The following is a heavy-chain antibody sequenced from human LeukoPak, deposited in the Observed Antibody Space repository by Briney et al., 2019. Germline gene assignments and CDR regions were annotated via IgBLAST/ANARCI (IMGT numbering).Heavy chain of an antibody. J-gene: IGHJ5*02. D-gene: IGHD3-9*01. V-gene: IGHV3-23*01. CDR3: AKDSLSVYPFRGFDI. Sequence: GGSLRLSCAASGFSFSSYAMSWVRQAPGKGLEWVSALIASGGSPYYADSVKGRFTISRDNSKNTLYLQMNSLRAEDTAIYYCAKDSLSVYPFRGFDIWGQGALVTVSS. CDR1: GFSFSSYA. CDR2: LIASGGSP.